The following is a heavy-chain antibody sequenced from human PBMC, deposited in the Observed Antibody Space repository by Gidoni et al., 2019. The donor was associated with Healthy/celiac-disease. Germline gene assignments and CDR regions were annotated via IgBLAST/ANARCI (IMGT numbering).Heavy chain of an antibody. V-gene: IGHV4-59*01. D-gene: IGHD3-3*01. CDR1: GGSISSYY. J-gene: IGHJ4*02. CDR3: ARARQYDFWSGYYPPFDY. Sequence: QVQLQESGPGLVKPSETLSLTCTVPGGSISSYYWSWIRQPPGKGLEWIGYIYYSGSTNYNPSLKSRVTISVDTSKNQFSLKLSSVTAADTAVYYCARARQYDFWSGYYPPFDYWGQGTLVTVSS. CDR2: IYYSGST.